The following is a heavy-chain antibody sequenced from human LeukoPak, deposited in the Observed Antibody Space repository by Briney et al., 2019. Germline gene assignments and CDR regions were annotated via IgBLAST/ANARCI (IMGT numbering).Heavy chain of an antibody. CDR1: GGSFSGYY. J-gene: IGHJ4*02. V-gene: IGHV4-34*01. CDR3: ASTTPVTTVVT. Sequence: SETLSLTCAVNGGSFSGYYWRWIRQPPGKGLEWIGEINHSGSTNYNPSLKSRVTISVDASKNQFSLKLSSVTAADTAVYYCASTTPVTTVVTWGQGTLVTVSS. D-gene: IGHD4-23*01. CDR2: INHSGST.